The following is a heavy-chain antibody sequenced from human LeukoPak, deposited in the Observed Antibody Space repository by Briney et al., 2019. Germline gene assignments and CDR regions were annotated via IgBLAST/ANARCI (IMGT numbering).Heavy chain of an antibody. Sequence: GASVKVSCKTSGYTFSDFHIHWVRQAPGQGLEWMGWINPNSGGSNSAQKFQDRVAMTRDTSITTAYLELSRLTFDDTAVYFCARNLYLGTSLPYYYYYYMDVWGEGTTVTVSS. V-gene: IGHV1-2*02. J-gene: IGHJ6*03. D-gene: IGHD3-16*01. CDR3: ARNLYLGTSLPYYYYYYMDV. CDR2: INPNSGGS. CDR1: GYTFSDFH.